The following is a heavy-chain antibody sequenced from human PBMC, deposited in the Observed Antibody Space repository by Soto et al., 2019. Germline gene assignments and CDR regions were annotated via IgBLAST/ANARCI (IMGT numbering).Heavy chain of an antibody. CDR3: AKDLTIVATIPSFGY. D-gene: IGHD5-12*01. CDR1: GFTFSSYG. J-gene: IGHJ4*02. Sequence: PGGSLRLSCAASGFTFSSYGMHWVRQAPGKGLEWVAVISYDGSNKYYADSVKGRFTISRDNSKNTLYLQMNSLRAEDTAVYYCAKDLTIVATIPSFGYWGQGTLVTVSS. CDR2: ISYDGSNK. V-gene: IGHV3-30*18.